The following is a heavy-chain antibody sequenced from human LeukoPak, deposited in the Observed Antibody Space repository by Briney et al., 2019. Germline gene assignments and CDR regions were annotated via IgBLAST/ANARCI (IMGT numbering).Heavy chain of an antibody. Sequence: PSETLSLTCTVSGVSISSGGYYWSWIRQPPGKGLEWIGYIYHSGSTYYNPSLKSRVTISVDRSKNQFSLKLSSVTAADTAVYYCARLSPNLGYCSPWGQGTLVTVSS. CDR1: GVSISSGGYY. J-gene: IGHJ5*02. D-gene: IGHD2-15*01. CDR2: IYHSGST. CDR3: ARLSPNLGYCSP. V-gene: IGHV4-30-2*01.